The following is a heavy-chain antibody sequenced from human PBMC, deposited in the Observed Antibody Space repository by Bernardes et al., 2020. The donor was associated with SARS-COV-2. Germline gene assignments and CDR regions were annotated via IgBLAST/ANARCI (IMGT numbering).Heavy chain of an antibody. V-gene: IGHV1-69*05. CDR3: ARVTLWFGELLSPLTWFDP. CDR2: IIPIFGTA. Sequence: SSVKVSCKASVGTFSSYAISWVRQAPGQGLEWMGRIIPIFGTANYAQKLQGRVTMTTDTSTSTAYMELRSLRSDDTAVYYCARVTLWFGELLSPLTWFDPWSQGTLVTVSS. CDR1: VGTFSSYA. D-gene: IGHD3-10*01. J-gene: IGHJ5*02.